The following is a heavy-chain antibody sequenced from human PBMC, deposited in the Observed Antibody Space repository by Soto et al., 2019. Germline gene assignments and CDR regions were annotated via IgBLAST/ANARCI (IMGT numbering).Heavy chain of an antibody. CDR2: ISYDGSNK. Sequence: PGGSLRLSCAASGFTFSSYAMHWVRQAPGKGLEWVAVISYDGSNKYYADSVKGRFTISRDNSKNTLYLQMNSLRAEDTAVYYCVKGEYYYGSSGYYPFDYWGQGTLVTVSS. D-gene: IGHD3-22*01. V-gene: IGHV3-30-3*01. CDR3: VKGEYYYGSSGYYPFDY. CDR1: GFTFSSYA. J-gene: IGHJ4*02.